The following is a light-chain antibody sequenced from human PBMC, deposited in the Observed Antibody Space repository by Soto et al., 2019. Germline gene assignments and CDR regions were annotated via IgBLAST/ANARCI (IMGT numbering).Light chain of an antibody. Sequence: DIQRIQYNYTLSGPVGARVTITCRASQTISSWLAWYQQKPGKAPKLLIYKASTLKSGVPSRVSGSGSGTEFTLTISSLQPDDFATYFCQQVDSYPSTFGGGTKVDIK. CDR1: QTISSW. V-gene: IGKV1-5*03. CDR2: KAS. CDR3: QQVDSYPST. J-gene: IGKJ4*01.